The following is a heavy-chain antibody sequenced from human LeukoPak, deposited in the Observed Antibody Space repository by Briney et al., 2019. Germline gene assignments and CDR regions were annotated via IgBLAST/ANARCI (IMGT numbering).Heavy chain of an antibody. CDR3: ARGRGTTVKLLDY. V-gene: IGHV4-34*01. CDR1: GGSFSGYY. J-gene: IGHJ4*02. D-gene: IGHD4-17*01. Sequence: PSETLSLTCAVYGGSFSGYYWSWIRQPPGKGLEWIGEINHSGSTNYNPSLKSRVTISVDTSKNQFSLKLSSVTAADTAVYYCARGRGTTVKLLDYWGQGTLVAVSS. CDR2: INHSGST.